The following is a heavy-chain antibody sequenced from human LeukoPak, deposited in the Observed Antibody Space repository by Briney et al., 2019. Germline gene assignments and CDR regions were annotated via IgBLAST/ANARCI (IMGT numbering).Heavy chain of an antibody. CDR2: IYHSGST. D-gene: IGHD2-2*02. Sequence: SETLSLTCTVSGYSISSGYYWGWIRQPPGKGLEWIGSIYHSGSTYYNPSLKSRVTISVDTSKNQFSLKLSSVTAADTAVYYCARYQLLYRDYWGQGTLVTVSS. CDR3: ARYQLLYRDY. V-gene: IGHV4-38-2*02. J-gene: IGHJ4*02. CDR1: GYSISSGYY.